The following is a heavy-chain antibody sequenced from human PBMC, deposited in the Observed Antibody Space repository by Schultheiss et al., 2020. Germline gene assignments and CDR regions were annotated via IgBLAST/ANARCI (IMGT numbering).Heavy chain of an antibody. CDR1: GYTFTSYG. D-gene: IGHD6-19*01. CDR2: IIPIFGTA. CDR3: ARGIAVAGTDY. J-gene: IGHJ4*02. Sequence: SVKVSCKASGYTFTSYGISWVRQAPGQGLEWMGGIIPIFGTANYAQKFQGRVTITADESTSTAYMELRSLRSDDTAVYYCARGIAVAGTDYWGQGTLVTVSS. V-gene: IGHV1-69*13.